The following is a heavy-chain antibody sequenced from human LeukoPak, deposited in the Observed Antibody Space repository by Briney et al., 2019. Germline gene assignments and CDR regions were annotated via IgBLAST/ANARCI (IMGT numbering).Heavy chain of an antibody. CDR3: ATHYYASGNYYNPIFY. Sequence: PGGSLRLSCAASGFTFSGYGMHWVRQAPGKGLEWVAFIRYDESDKKYKDSVKGRFTVSEDNSKNTLSLQMHSLRVEDTAVYYCATHYYASGNYYNPIFYWGQGALVTVSS. CDR1: GFTFSGYG. J-gene: IGHJ4*02. D-gene: IGHD3-10*01. CDR2: IRYDESDK. V-gene: IGHV3-30*02.